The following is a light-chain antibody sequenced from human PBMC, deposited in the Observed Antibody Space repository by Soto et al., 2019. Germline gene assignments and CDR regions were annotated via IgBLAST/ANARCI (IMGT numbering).Light chain of an antibody. CDR3: AAWDDSLSAVV. CDR2: RND. V-gene: IGLV1-47*01. CDR1: SSNIGSNY. Sequence: QSVLTQPPSASGTPGQRVTLSCSGSSSNIGSNYVYWYQQFPGSAPKLLIYRNDQRHSGVPDRFSGAKSGTSASLAISGPRSEDEADYYCAAWDDSLSAVVFGGGTKLTVL. J-gene: IGLJ2*01.